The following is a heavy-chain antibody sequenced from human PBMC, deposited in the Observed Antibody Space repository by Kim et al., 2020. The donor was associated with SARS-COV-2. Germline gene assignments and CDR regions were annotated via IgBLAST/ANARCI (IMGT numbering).Heavy chain of an antibody. J-gene: IGHJ6*02. Sequence: ASVKVSCKASGYTFTSYGISWVRQAPGQGLEWMGWISAYNGNTNYAQKLQGRVTMTTDTSTSTAYMELRSLRSDDTAVYYCARFLELDLGYYYYGMDVWGQGTTVTVSS. V-gene: IGHV1-18*04. CDR3: ARFLELDLGYYYYGMDV. D-gene: IGHD1-7*01. CDR1: GYTFTSYG. CDR2: ISAYNGNT.